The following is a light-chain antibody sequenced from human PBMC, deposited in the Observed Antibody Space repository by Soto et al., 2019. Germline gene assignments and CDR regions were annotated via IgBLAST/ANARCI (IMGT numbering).Light chain of an antibody. CDR3: AAWDDSLSGVV. CDR2: RNN. J-gene: IGLJ2*01. Sequence: QAVLTQPPSASGTPGPRVTISCSGSSSNIGSNYVYWYQQLPGTAPKLLIYRNNQRPSGVPDRFSGSKSGTSASLAISGLRSEDEADYYCAAWDDSLSGVVFGGRTKLTVL. V-gene: IGLV1-47*01. CDR1: SSNIGSNY.